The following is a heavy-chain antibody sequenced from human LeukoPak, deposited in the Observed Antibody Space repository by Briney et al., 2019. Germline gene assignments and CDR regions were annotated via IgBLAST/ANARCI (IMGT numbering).Heavy chain of an antibody. J-gene: IGHJ4*02. CDR3: ARGLRGSGSYSYFDY. D-gene: IGHD3-10*01. V-gene: IGHV4-34*01. Sequence: XXXQPXGXGXEWXGXINHSGSTNYNPSLKSRVTISVDTSKNQFSLKLSSVTAADTAVYYCARGLRGSGSYSYFDYWGQGTLVTVSS. CDR2: INHSGST.